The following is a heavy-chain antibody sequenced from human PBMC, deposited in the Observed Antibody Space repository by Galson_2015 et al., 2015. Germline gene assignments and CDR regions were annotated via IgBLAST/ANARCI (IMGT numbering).Heavy chain of an antibody. CDR3: VSSRGGMIPADEDDENAFDI. D-gene: IGHD3-16*01. Sequence: SLRLSCAASGFIFSDYYMSWIRQAPGKGLEWVAHITDRSTYTNYADSVKGRFTVSRDNAQNSLFLQMNSLTAEDTAVYYCVSSRGGMIPADEDDENAFDIWGQGTVVIVSS. J-gene: IGHJ3*02. CDR2: ITDRSTYT. V-gene: IGHV3-11*06. CDR1: GFIFSDYY.